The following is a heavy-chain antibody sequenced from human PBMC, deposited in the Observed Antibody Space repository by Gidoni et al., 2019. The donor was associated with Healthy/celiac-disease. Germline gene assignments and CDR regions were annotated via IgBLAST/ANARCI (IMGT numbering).Heavy chain of an antibody. D-gene: IGHD6-13*01. CDR3: ARDRLGYSSSYIPDAFDI. CDR2: IKQDGSEK. J-gene: IGHJ3*02. V-gene: IGHV3-7*01. CDR1: GFTFSSYW. Sequence: EVQLVESGGGLVQPGGSLRLSCAASGFTFSSYWRSWVRQAPGKGLEWVAKIKQDGSEKYYVDSVKGRFTISRDNAKNSLYLQMNSLRAEDTAVYYCARDRLGYSSSYIPDAFDIWGQGTMVTVSS.